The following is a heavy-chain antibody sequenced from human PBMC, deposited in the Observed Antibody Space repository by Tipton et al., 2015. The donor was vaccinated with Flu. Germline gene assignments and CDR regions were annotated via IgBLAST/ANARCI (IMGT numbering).Heavy chain of an antibody. V-gene: IGHV4-4*07. D-gene: IGHD3-10*01. J-gene: IGHJ3*02. CDR3: ARNGEWGSDAFDI. CDR1: GGSISRYY. Sequence: TLSLTCTVSGGSISRYYWSWIRQPAGKGPEWIGLISSSGSTNYSPSLKRRVTMSVHTSKSQFSLRLTSVTAADTAVYYCARNGEWGSDAFDIWGQRTVVPVSS. CDR2: ISSSGST.